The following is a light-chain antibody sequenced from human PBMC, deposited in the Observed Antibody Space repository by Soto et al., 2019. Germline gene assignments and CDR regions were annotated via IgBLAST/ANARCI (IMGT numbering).Light chain of an antibody. Sequence: QSALTQPASVSGSPGQSIAISCTGTSSDIGAYDYVSWYQQHPDNAPKLMIYEVSHRPSGVSNRFSGSKSVNTAPLTISGLQAEDDADYYCSSHTSSNTRIFGTGTKVTVL. V-gene: IGLV2-14*03. J-gene: IGLJ1*01. CDR3: SSHTSSNTRI. CDR2: EVS. CDR1: SSDIGAYDY.